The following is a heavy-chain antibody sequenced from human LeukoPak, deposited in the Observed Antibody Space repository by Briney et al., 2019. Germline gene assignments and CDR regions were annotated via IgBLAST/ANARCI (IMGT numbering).Heavy chain of an antibody. Sequence: GGSLTLSCTASGFTFGEDAMSWFRQAPGKGLEWLGFIRTKTNGATAEYAASVKGSFSISRDDSKSIAYLQMISLKTEDTAVYYCARLIVVVVAASSYFDSWGQGTRVTVSS. CDR3: ARLIVVVVAASSYFDS. CDR1: GFTFGEDA. J-gene: IGHJ4*02. V-gene: IGHV3-49*03. D-gene: IGHD2-15*01. CDR2: IRTKTNGATA.